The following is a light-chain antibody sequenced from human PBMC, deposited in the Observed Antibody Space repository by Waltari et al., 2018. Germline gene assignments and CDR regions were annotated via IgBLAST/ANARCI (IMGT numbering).Light chain of an antibody. CDR2: WAS. Sequence: DIVMTQSPDSLAVSLGERATINCKSSQSVLYSSNNKNYLAWYQQKPGQPPKLLIYWASTRESGVPDRFSGSGSGTDVTLTISSLQAEDVAVYDCQQYYSTPYTFGQGTKLEIK. CDR3: QQYYSTPYT. J-gene: IGKJ2*01. CDR1: QSVLYSSNNKNY. V-gene: IGKV4-1*01.